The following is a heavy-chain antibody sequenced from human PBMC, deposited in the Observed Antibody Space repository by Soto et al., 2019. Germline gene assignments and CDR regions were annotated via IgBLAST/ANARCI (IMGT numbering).Heavy chain of an antibody. Sequence: GVSIRLSCVASGLAFTSHGMNWVRQAPGKVLEWVAVIWYDGSNRQYADSVKGRFTISRDNSKNTLYLQMNSLRVEDTAVYYCARPMASRXCSGSACYVGNWFDPWGQGTLVTVSS. CDR1: GLAFTSHG. CDR2: IWYDGSNR. D-gene: IGHD2-15*01. V-gene: IGHV3-33*01. J-gene: IGHJ5*02. CDR3: ARPMASRXCSGSACYVGNWFDP.